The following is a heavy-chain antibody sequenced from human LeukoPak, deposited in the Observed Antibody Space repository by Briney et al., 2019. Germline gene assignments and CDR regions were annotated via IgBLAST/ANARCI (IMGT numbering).Heavy chain of an antibody. CDR3: ARARGSSSPRVEYFQH. D-gene: IGHD6-13*01. CDR1: GYSISSGYY. J-gene: IGHJ1*01. V-gene: IGHV4-38-2*01. CDR2: IYHSGST. Sequence: PSETLSLTCAVSGYSISSGYYWGWIRQPPGKGLEWIGSIYHSGSTYYNPSLKSRVTISVDTSKNQFSLKLSSVTAADTAVYYCARARGSSSPRVEYFQHWGQGTLATVSS.